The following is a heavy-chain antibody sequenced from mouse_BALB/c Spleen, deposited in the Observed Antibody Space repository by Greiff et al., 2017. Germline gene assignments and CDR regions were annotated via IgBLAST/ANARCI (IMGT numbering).Heavy chain of an antibody. V-gene: IGHV5-12-2*01. CDR3: ARQGYGYYFDY. Sequence: DVHLVESGGGLVQPGGSLKLSCAASGFTFSSYTMSWVRQTPEKRLEWVAYISNGGGSTYYPDTVKGRFTISRDNAKNTLYLQMSSLKSEDTAMYYCARQGYGYYFDYWGQGTTLTVSS. CDR1: GFTFSSYT. CDR2: ISNGGGST. J-gene: IGHJ2*01. D-gene: IGHD1-2*01.